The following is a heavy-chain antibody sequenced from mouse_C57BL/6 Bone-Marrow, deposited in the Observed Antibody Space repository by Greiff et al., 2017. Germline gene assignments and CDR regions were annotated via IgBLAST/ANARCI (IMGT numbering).Heavy chain of an antibody. CDR2: IYPGDGDT. CDR3: ARGVGGYYGTY. J-gene: IGHJ3*01. V-gene: IGHV1-82*01. CDR1: GYAFSSSW. Sequence: VQLQQSGPELVKPGASVKISCKASGYAFSSSWMNWVKQRPGKGLEWIGRIYPGDGDTNYNGKFKGKATLTADKSSSTAYMQLSSLTSEDSAVYFCARGVGGYYGTYWGQGTLVTVSA. D-gene: IGHD1-1*02.